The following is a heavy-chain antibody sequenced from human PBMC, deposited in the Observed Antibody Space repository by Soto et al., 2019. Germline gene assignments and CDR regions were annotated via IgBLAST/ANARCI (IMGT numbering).Heavy chain of an antibody. CDR3: ARERLSYSSGTEYFQH. D-gene: IGHD6-19*01. CDR2: INAGNGNT. J-gene: IGHJ1*01. V-gene: IGHV1-3*01. CDR1: GYTFTSYD. Sequence: VAAVKVSCKASGYTFTSYDMHWVRQAPGQRLEWMGWINAGNGNTKYSQKFQGRVTITRDTSASTAYMELSSLRSEDTAVYYCARERLSYSSGTEYFQHWGQGTLVTVSS.